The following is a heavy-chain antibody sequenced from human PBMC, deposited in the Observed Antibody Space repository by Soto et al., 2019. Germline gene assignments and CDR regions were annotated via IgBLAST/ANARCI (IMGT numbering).Heavy chain of an antibody. CDR1: GGSISTAGYY. J-gene: IGHJ5*02. D-gene: IGHD3-16*01. CDR3: ARASGSLGRRTFET. Sequence: QVQLQESGPGLVKPSQTVALTCAVSGGSISTAGYYWPWIRQHPGGGLEWIGAIYYTGTTYYHPSLRSAETISVASSTHQFPLKVTSVTAADTAVSCCARASGSLGRRTFETWRQGTLVAVSS. CDR2: IYYTGTT. V-gene: IGHV4-31*11.